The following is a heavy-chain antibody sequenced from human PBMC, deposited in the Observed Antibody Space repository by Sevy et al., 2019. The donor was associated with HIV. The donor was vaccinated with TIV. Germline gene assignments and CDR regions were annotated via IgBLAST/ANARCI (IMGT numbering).Heavy chain of an antibody. D-gene: IGHD3-10*01. CDR1: GYTFTGYY. V-gene: IGHV1-2*02. Sequence: ASVKVSCKASGYTFTGYYIHWVRQAPGQGLEWMGWIIPSSGGTNYGQKFLGRVTMTRGTSISTAYLELHRLTSDDTAVYYCTRSVYGSGTYLNDHWGQGTLVTVSS. CDR2: IIPSSGGT. J-gene: IGHJ4*02. CDR3: TRSVYGSGTYLNDH.